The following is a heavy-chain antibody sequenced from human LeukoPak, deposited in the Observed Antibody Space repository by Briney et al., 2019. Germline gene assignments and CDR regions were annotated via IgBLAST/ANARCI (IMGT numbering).Heavy chain of an antibody. D-gene: IGHD3-10*01. V-gene: IGHV3-48*04. CDR1: GFTFSSYS. CDR3: VRFFLPYLAGGTGSR. J-gene: IGHJ4*02. CDR2: ISSSSSTI. Sequence: GGSLRLSCAASGFTFSSYSMNWVRQAPGKGLEWVSYISSSSSTIYYADSVEGRFTISRDNSKNTLYLQMNSLRAEDTALYYCVRFFLPYLAGGTGSRWGQGTLVTVSS.